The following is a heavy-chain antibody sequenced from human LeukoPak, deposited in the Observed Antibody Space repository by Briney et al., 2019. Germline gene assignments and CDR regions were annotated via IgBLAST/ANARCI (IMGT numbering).Heavy chain of an antibody. V-gene: IGHV3-21*01. J-gene: IGHJ4*02. CDR2: ISSSSSYI. CDR3: ARDPLSPSLWFGESQYYFDY. Sequence: PGGSLRLSCAASGFTFSSYAMHWVRQAPGKGLEWVSSISSSSSYIYYADSVKGRFTISRDNAKNSLYLQMNSLRAEDTAVYYCARDPLSPSLWFGESQYYFDYWGQGTLVTVSS. D-gene: IGHD3-10*01. CDR1: GFTFSSYA.